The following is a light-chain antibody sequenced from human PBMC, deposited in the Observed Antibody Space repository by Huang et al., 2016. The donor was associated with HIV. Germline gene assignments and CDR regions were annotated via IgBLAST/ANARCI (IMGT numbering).Light chain of an antibody. CDR1: QSVSSY. CDR2: DAS. J-gene: IGKJ1*01. CDR3: QQRSNWPS. Sequence: IVFTQSPATLSLSPGERATLSCRASQSVSSYLAWYQQNPGQAPRLLIYDASNRAPGIPARFSGSGCGKDFTLTISSLEPEDFAVYFCQQRSNWPSFGQGTKVGIK. V-gene: IGKV3-11*01.